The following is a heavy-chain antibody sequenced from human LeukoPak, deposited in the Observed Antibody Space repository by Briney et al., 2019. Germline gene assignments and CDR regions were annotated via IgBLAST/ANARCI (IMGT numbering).Heavy chain of an antibody. Sequence: GGSLRLSCAASGFTFSSYAMSWVRQAPGKGLEWVSAISGSGGSTYYADSVKGRFTISRDNSKNTPYLQMNSLRAEDTAVYYCAKDYSAAPQTFDYWGQGTLVTVSS. CDR1: GFTFSSYA. J-gene: IGHJ4*02. D-gene: IGHD2-2*01. V-gene: IGHV3-23*01. CDR3: AKDYSAAPQTFDY. CDR2: ISGSGGST.